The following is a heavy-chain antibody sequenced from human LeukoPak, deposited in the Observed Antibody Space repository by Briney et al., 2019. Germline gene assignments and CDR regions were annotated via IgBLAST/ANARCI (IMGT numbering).Heavy chain of an antibody. V-gene: IGHV3-30*18. CDR3: AKSDDIGATIYDY. J-gene: IGHJ4*02. CDR1: GFTFSSYG. Sequence: GGSLRLSCAASGFTFSSYGMHWVRQAPGKGLEWVAVISYDGSNKYYADSVKGRFTISRDNSKNTLYLQMNSLRAEDTAVYYCAKSDDIGATIYDYWGQGTLVTVSS. D-gene: IGHD5-12*01. CDR2: ISYDGSNK.